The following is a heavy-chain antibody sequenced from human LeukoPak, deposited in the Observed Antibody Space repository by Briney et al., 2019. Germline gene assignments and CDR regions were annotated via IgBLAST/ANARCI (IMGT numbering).Heavy chain of an antibody. D-gene: IGHD1-26*01. CDR2: IIPIFGTA. CDR1: GGTFSSYA. Sequence: ASVKVSCKASGGTFSSYAISWVRQAPGHGLEWMGGIIPIFGTANYAQKFQGRVTITTDESTSTAYMELSSLRSEDTAVYYCARIVGATTLEAFDIWGQGTMVTVSS. J-gene: IGHJ3*02. V-gene: IGHV1-69*05. CDR3: ARIVGATTLEAFDI.